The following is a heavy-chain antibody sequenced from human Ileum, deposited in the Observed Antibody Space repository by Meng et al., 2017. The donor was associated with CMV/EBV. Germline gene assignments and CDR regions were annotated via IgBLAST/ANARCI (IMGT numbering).Heavy chain of an antibody. V-gene: IGHV3-73*01. CDR2: IRSKTYNYET. J-gene: IGHJ6*02. D-gene: IGHD1-26*01. Sequence: GGSLRLSCAASGFTFSGSAIHWVRQASGKGLEWVGRIRSKTYNYETAYAASVQGRFTISRDDSQNTAFLQMNILKTEDTAVYYCTRLGPRDYYYGMDVWGQGTTVTVSS. CDR3: TRLGPRDYYYGMDV. CDR1: GFTFSGSA.